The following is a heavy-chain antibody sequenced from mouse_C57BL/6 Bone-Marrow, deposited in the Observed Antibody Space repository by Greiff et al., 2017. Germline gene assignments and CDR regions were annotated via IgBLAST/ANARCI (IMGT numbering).Heavy chain of an antibody. CDR3: AKLLLYAMDY. D-gene: IGHD2-1*01. CDR1: GYAFSSSW. V-gene: IGHV1-82*01. J-gene: IGHJ4*01. Sequence: VQLQQSGPELVKPGASVKISCKASGYAFSSSWMNWVKQRPGKGLEWIGRIYPGDGDTNYNGKFKGKATLTADKSSSTAYMQLSSSTSEDSAVYFCAKLLLYAMDYWGQGTSVTVSS. CDR2: IYPGDGDT.